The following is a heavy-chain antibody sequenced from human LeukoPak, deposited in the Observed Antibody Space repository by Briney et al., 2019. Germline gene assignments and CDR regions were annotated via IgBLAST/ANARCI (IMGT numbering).Heavy chain of an antibody. J-gene: IGHJ6*02. CDR2: IYYSGST. D-gene: IGHD6-19*01. V-gene: IGHV4-39*01. Sequence: SETLSLTCTVSGGSISSSSYYWGWIRQPPGKGLEWIGSIYYSGSTYYNPSLKSRVTISVDTSKNQFSLKLSSVTAADTAVYYCARRNPVAGTGAPYYYYYGMDVWGQGTTVTVSS. CDR3: ARRNPVAGTGAPYYYYYGMDV. CDR1: GGSISSSSYY.